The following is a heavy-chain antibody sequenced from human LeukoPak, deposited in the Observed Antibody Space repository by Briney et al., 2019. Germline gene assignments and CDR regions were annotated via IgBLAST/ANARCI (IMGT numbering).Heavy chain of an antibody. Sequence: ASVKVSCKASGYTFTSYYLHWVRQAPGQGLEWMGIINPSGGSTSYAQKFQGRVTMTRDTSTSTVYMELSSLRSEDTAVYYCARAIGYCSSAGCPSYFDYWGQGTLVTVSS. CDR2: INPSGGST. D-gene: IGHD2-2*01. CDR3: ARAIGYCSSAGCPSYFDY. V-gene: IGHV1-46*01. CDR1: GYTFTSYY. J-gene: IGHJ4*02.